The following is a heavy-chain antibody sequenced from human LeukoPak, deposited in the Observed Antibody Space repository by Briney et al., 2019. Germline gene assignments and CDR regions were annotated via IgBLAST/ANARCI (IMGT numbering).Heavy chain of an antibody. V-gene: IGHV1-8*01. CDR2: MNPNSANT. J-gene: IGHJ6*02. CDR1: GYTSTSYD. CDR3: ARLASSSWPLYYYYGMDV. D-gene: IGHD6-13*01. Sequence: ASVKVSCKASGYTSTSYDINWVRQATGQGLEWMGWMNPNSANTGYAQKFQGRVTMTRNTSISTAYMELSSLRSEDTAVYYCARLASSSWPLYYYYGMDVWGQGTTVTVSS.